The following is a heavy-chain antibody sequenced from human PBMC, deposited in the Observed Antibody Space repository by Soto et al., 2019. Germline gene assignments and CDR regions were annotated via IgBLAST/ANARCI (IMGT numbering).Heavy chain of an antibody. Sequence: KTSETLSLTCTVSGGSISSGDYYWSWIRQPPGKGLEWIGYIYYSGSTYYNPSLKSRVTISVDTSKNQFSLKLSSVTAADTAVYYCARERNDYPPGAHFDYWGQGTLVTVSS. CDR1: GGSISSGDYY. CDR2: IYYSGST. V-gene: IGHV4-30-4*01. D-gene: IGHD4-17*01. CDR3: ARERNDYPPGAHFDY. J-gene: IGHJ4*02.